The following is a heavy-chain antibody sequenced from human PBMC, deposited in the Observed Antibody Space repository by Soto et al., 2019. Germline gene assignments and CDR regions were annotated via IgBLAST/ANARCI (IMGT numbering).Heavy chain of an antibody. V-gene: IGHV4-59*01. Sequence: SETLSLTCTVSGGSISSYYWSWIRQPPGKGLEWIGYIYYSGSTNYNPSLKSRVTISVDTSKNQFSLKLSSVTAADTAVYYCARGLRNFDYWGQGTLVTVSS. J-gene: IGHJ4*02. D-gene: IGHD4-17*01. CDR3: ARGLRNFDY. CDR1: GGSISSYY. CDR2: IYYSGST.